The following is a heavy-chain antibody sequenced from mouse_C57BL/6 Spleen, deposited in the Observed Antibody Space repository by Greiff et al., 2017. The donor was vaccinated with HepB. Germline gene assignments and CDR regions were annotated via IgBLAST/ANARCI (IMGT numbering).Heavy chain of an antibody. CDR3: AVDGYYVLAY. J-gene: IGHJ3*01. V-gene: IGHV1-7*01. CDR2: INPSSGYT. D-gene: IGHD2-3*01. CDR1: GYTFTSYW. Sequence: QVQLQQSGAELAKPGASVKLSCKASGYTFTSYWMHWVKQRPGQGLEWIGYINPSSGYTKYNQKFKDKATLTEDKSYSTAYMQLSSLTYEDSAVYYCAVDGYYVLAYWGQGTLVTVSA.